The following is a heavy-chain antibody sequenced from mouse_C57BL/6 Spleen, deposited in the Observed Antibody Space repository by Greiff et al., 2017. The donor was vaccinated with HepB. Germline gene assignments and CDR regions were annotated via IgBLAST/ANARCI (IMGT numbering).Heavy chain of an antibody. D-gene: IGHD2-5*01. CDR1: GYTFTSYW. J-gene: IGHJ2*01. CDR3: AVLYSNFDY. Sequence: VQLQQSGAELAKPGASVKLSCKASGYTFTSYWMHWVKQRPGQGLEWIGYINPSSGYTKYNQKFKGKATLTADKSSSTAYMQLSSLTYEDSAVYYCAVLYSNFDYWGQGTTLTVSS. CDR2: INPSSGYT. V-gene: IGHV1-7*01.